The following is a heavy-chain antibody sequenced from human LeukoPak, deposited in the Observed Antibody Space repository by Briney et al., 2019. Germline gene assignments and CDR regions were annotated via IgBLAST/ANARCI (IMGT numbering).Heavy chain of an antibody. Sequence: PSGTLSLTCAVSGGSISSSNWWSWVRQPPGKGLEWIGEMYPSGSTNYNPSLKSRVTISIDKSKNQFSLKLTSVTAADTAVYYCARDSEKWEHYFDYWGQGTLVTVSS. J-gene: IGHJ4*02. CDR2: MYPSGST. V-gene: IGHV4-4*02. CDR3: ARDSEKWEHYFDY. CDR1: GGSISSSNW. D-gene: IGHD1-26*01.